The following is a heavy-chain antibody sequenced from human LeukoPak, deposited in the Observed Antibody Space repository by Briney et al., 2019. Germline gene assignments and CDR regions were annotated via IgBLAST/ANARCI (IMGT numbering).Heavy chain of an antibody. Sequence: SETLSLTCAVYGGSFSGYYWSWVRQPPGKGLEWIGYIYYSGSTNYNPSLKSRVTISVDTSKNQFSLKLSSVTAADTAVYYCARRPYSSSSHDYWGQGTLVTVSS. CDR1: GGSFSGYY. V-gene: IGHV4-59*01. CDR3: ARRPYSSSSHDY. J-gene: IGHJ4*02. CDR2: IYYSGST. D-gene: IGHD6-13*01.